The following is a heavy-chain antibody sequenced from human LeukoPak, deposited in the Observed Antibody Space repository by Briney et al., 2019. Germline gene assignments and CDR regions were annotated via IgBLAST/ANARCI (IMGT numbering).Heavy chain of an antibody. CDR1: GFTFSDYY. V-gene: IGHV3-11*04. Sequence: GGSLRLSCAASGFTFSDYYMSWIRQAPGKGLEWVSCISSSGSTIYYADSVKGRFTISRDNAKNSLYLQMNSLRAEDTAVYYCARDAYGSGSYYNPSGYFDYWGQGTLVTVSS. D-gene: IGHD3-10*01. J-gene: IGHJ4*02. CDR2: ISSSGSTI. CDR3: ARDAYGSGSYYNPSGYFDY.